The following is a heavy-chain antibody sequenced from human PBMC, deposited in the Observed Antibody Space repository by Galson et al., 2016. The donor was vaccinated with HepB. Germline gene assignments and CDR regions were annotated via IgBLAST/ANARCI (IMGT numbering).Heavy chain of an antibody. CDR1: YSSTTYW. CDR2: IYPGDSTS. J-gene: IGHJ4*02. CDR3: SVGGVY. V-gene: IGHV5-51*01. Sequence: QSGAEVKKPGESLKISCVYSSTTYWIGWVRQMPGKGLEWMGIIYPGDSTSKYTPTFQGQVKISVDKFINTAYLQWNSLKASDTAMYFCSVGGVYWGQGTRVTVSS. D-gene: IGHD6-19*01.